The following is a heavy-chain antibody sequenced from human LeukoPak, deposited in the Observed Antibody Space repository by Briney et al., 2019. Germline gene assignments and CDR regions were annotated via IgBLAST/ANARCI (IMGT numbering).Heavy chain of an antibody. V-gene: IGHV3-21*01. Sequence: GGSLRLSCAASGFTFSSYTMNWVRQAPGKGLEWVSSISGSSRHKYYADSVKGRFTISRDNAKNSLYLQMNSLKAEDTAVYYCARTANFAAGYYIDYWGQGTLVTVSS. CDR2: ISGSSRHK. D-gene: IGHD6-13*01. CDR3: ARTANFAAGYYIDY. CDR1: GFTFSSYT. J-gene: IGHJ4*02.